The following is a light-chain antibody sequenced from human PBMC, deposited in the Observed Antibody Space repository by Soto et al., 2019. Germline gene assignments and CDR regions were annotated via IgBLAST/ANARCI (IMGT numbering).Light chain of an antibody. CDR1: SSNIGSNT. Sequence: QSVLTQPPSASGTPGQRVTISCSGSSSNIGSNTVNWYQQLPGTAPKLLIYTNNQRPSGVPDRCSGSKSGTSASLAISGLQSEDEADYYCAVWDDSLNGWVFGGGTKVTVL. CDR3: AVWDDSLNGWV. V-gene: IGLV1-44*01. CDR2: TNN. J-gene: IGLJ3*02.